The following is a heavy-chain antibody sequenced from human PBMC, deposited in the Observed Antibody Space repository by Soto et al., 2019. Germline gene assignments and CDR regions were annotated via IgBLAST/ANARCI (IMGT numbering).Heavy chain of an antibody. V-gene: IGHV4-39*01. D-gene: IGHD2-15*01. Sequence: SETLSLTCSVSGYSVSSSDYYWSWIRQPPGKGLEWIGSMFYSGLTYYNPSLKSRVTLSVDTSKNQFSVRLNSVTAADTAVYYCAPLSVSLSGPYGIHVWGQGTTVTVSS. J-gene: IGHJ6*02. CDR2: MFYSGLT. CDR1: GYSVSSSDYY. CDR3: APLSVSLSGPYGIHV.